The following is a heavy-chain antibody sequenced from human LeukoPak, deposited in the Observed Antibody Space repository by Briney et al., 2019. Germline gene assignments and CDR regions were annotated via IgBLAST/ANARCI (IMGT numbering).Heavy chain of an antibody. CDR1: GFTFSSYA. Sequence: PGGSLRLSCAASGFTFSSYAMHWVRQAPGKGLEWVAVISYDGSNKYYADPVKGRFTISRDNSKNTLYLQMNSLRAEDTAVYYCARPIAAVVGNWFDPWGQGTLVTVSS. V-gene: IGHV3-30-3*01. CDR2: ISYDGSNK. D-gene: IGHD6-13*01. CDR3: ARPIAAVVGNWFDP. J-gene: IGHJ5*02.